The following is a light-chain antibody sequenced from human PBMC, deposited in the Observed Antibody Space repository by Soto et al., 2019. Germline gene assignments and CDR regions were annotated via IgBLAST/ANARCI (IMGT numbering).Light chain of an antibody. CDR2: LNSDGSH. CDR3: QPWVTGIYV. CDR1: SGHSSYA. J-gene: IGLJ1*01. Sequence: QLVLTQSPSASASLGASVKLTCTLSSGHSSYAIAWHQQQPEKGPRYLMKLNSDGSHSKGDGIPDRFSGSSSGAERYLTISSLQSEDEADYYCQPWVTGIYVFGPGTKLTVL. V-gene: IGLV4-69*01.